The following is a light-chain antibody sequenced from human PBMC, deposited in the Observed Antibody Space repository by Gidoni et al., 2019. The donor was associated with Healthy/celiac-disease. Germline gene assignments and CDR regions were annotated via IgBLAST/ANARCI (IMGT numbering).Light chain of an antibody. J-gene: IGKJ1*01. V-gene: IGKV2D-29*02. CDR2: EVS. CDR3: MQSIHLPRT. CDR1: PSLMRSDGKTY. Sequence: DVVMTKTPLSLSVTPGHPAAISCKSSPSLMRSDGKTYLYWYLQKPGQSPQLLIYEVSNRFSGVPDRFSGSGSGTDFTLNISRVEAEDFGVYYCMQSIHLPRTFGQGTKVEIK.